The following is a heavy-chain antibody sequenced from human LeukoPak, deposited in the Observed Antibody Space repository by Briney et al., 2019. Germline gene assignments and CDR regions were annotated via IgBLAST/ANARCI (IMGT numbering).Heavy chain of an antibody. Sequence: GASVKVSCNASGYTFTSYGTNWVRQATGQGLEWMGWMSPNSGNTGYAQKFQGRVTITRNTSISTAYMELSSLRSDDTAVYSCATNYYDSRGNFDYWGEGTPVTVSS. D-gene: IGHD3-22*01. V-gene: IGHV1-8*01. CDR1: GYTFTSYG. CDR3: ATNYYDSRGNFDY. J-gene: IGHJ4*02. CDR2: MSPNSGNT.